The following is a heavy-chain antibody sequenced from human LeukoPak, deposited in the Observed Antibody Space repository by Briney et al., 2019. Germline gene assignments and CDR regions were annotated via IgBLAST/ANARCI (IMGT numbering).Heavy chain of an antibody. Sequence: PSETLSLTCTVSGGSISSYYWSWIRQPPGKGLEWIGYIYYSGSTNYNTSLKSRVTISVDTSKNQFSLKLNSVTAADTAVYYCARVSSAADGYYYYYYMDVWGKGTTVTVS. V-gene: IGHV4-59*01. CDR1: GGSISSYY. CDR2: IYYSGST. J-gene: IGHJ6*03. D-gene: IGHD5-24*01. CDR3: ARVSSAADGYYYYYYMDV.